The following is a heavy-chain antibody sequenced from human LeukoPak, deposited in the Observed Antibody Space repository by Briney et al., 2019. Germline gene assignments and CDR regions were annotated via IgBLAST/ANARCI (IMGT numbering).Heavy chain of an antibody. Sequence: PSETPSLTCTVSGGSLSSRSYYSGSSREPPGTGLEWVGRIYYGGSTYYNPSLKSRVTISVDTSKNQFSLMLNSVTAADTAVYYCARESRRIAAAGPSYYMDVWGRGTTVTVSS. D-gene: IGHD6-13*01. CDR3: ARESRRIAAAGPSYYMDV. V-gene: IGHV4-39*07. J-gene: IGHJ6*03. CDR2: IYYGGST. CDR1: GGSLSSRSYY.